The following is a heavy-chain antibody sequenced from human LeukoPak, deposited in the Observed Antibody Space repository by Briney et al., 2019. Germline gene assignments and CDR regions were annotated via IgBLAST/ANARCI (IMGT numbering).Heavy chain of an antibody. CDR2: IYYSGST. J-gene: IGHJ4*02. D-gene: IGHD3-9*01. V-gene: IGHV4-59*01. CDR1: GGSISSYY. Sequence: NSSETLSLTCTVSGGSISSYYWSWIRQPPGKGLEWIGYIYYSGSTNYNPSLKSRVTISVDTSKNQFSLKLSSVTAADTAVYYCXXXXXXYDILTGYYPFDYWGQGTLVTVSS. CDR3: XXXXXXYDILTGYYPFDY.